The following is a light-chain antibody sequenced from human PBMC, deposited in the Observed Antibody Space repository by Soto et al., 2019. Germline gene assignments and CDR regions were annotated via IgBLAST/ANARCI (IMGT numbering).Light chain of an antibody. V-gene: IGKV3-11*01. Sequence: ELVLTQSPSTLSLSPGERATLSCRASQSVSSYLAWYQQKPGQAPRLLIYDASNRATGIPARFSGSGSGTDCTLTISSLEPEDFEVYYCQQRSNWPLTFGGGTKVDIK. CDR2: DAS. CDR3: QQRSNWPLT. CDR1: QSVSSY. J-gene: IGKJ4*01.